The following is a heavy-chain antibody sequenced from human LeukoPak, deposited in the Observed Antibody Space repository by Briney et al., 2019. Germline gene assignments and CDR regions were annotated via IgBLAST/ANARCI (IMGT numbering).Heavy chain of an antibody. V-gene: IGHV3-21*01. CDR1: GFTFSSYS. Sequence: GGSLRLSCAASGFTFSSYSMNWVRQAPGKGLEWVSSISSSSSYIYYADSVKGRFTISRDNAKNSLYLQMNSLRAEDTAVYYCARDQRGYSGYEIDYWGQGTLVTASS. CDR3: ARDQRGYSGYEIDY. D-gene: IGHD5-12*01. CDR2: ISSSSSYI. J-gene: IGHJ4*02.